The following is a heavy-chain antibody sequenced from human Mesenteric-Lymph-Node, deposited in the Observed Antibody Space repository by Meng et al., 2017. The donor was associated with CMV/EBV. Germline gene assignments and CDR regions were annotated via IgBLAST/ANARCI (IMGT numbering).Heavy chain of an antibody. J-gene: IGHJ4*02. D-gene: IGHD1-7*01. CDR3: ARSTGGPSMLPGTRMYFDY. CDR2: ITPSSGTT. CDR1: GYTFTSYY. V-gene: IGHV1-46*01. Sequence: ASVKVSCKASGYTFTSYYMHWVRQAPGQGLEWMGIITPSSGTTNYAQRFQGRVTMTRDTSTSTVYMELSSLRSEDTAVYYCARSTGGPSMLPGTRMYFDYWGQGTKVTVSS.